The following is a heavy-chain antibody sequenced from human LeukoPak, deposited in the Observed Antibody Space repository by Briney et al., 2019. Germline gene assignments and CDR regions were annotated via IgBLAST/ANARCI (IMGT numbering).Heavy chain of an antibody. D-gene: IGHD2-15*01. CDR2: INHSGST. CDR1: GGSFSGYY. Sequence: SETLSLTCAVYGGSFSGYYWSWIRQPPGKGLEWIGEINHSGSTNYNPSLKSRVTISVDTSKNQFSLKLSSVTAADTAVYYCARQRSIVYCSGGSCYSGPSYYYGMDVWGQGTTVTVSS. V-gene: IGHV4-34*01. J-gene: IGHJ6*02. CDR3: ARQRSIVYCSGGSCYSGPSYYYGMDV.